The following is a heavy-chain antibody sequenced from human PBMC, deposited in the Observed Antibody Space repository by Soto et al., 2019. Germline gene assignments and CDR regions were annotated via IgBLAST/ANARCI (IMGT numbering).Heavy chain of an antibody. CDR3: ARSPRSSPYFDY. D-gene: IGHD6-13*01. J-gene: IGHJ4*02. Sequence: ESLKISCQCSGYTFSNFWIACVLQLPGKGLEYMGIIYPGDSETRYSPSFHGKVTISADRSIGTAYLQWSSLEASDSAFYFCARSPRSSPYFDYWGQGALVTVSS. CDR2: IYPGDSET. CDR1: GYTFSNFW. V-gene: IGHV5-51*01.